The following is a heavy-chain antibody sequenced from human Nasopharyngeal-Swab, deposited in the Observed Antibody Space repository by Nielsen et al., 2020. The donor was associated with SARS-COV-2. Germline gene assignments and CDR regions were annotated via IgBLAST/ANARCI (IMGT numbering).Heavy chain of an antibody. CDR2: ISGSGGST. D-gene: IGHD4-17*01. V-gene: IGHV3-23*01. CDR3: ANENYGDRYYYYGMDV. J-gene: IGHJ6*02. Sequence: GGSLRLSCAASGFTFSNAWMSWVRQAPGKGLEWVSAISGSGGSTYYADSVKGRFTISRDNSKNTLYLQMNSLRAEDTAVYYCANENYGDRYYYYGMDVWGQGTTVTVSS. CDR1: GFTFSNAW.